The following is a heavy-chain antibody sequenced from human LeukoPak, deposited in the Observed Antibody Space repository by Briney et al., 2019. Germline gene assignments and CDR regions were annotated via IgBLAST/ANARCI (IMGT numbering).Heavy chain of an antibody. Sequence: GGSLRLSCAASGFTFSSYAMSWVRQAPGKGLEWVSAISGSGGSTYYADSVKGRFTTSRDNSKNTLYLQMNSLRAEDTAVYYCAKHSGSFPDWFDYWGQGTLVTVSS. CDR1: GFTFSSYA. V-gene: IGHV3-23*01. CDR2: ISGSGGST. D-gene: IGHD1-26*01. CDR3: AKHSGSFPDWFDY. J-gene: IGHJ4*02.